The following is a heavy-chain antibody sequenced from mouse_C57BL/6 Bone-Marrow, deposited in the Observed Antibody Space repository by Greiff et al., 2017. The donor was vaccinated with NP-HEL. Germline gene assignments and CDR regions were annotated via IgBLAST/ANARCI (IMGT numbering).Heavy chain of an antibody. CDR2: IYPGDGDT. J-gene: IGHJ3*01. CDR3: ARGAY. CDR1: GYEFSNYW. Sequence: QVQLQQSGAELVKPGASVKISCKASGYEFSNYWMPWVKQRPGQGLEWIGQIYPGDGDTNYNGKFKDKATLTADKSSSTAYMQLSRLTSEDSAVYCCARGAYWGQGTRVTVSA. V-gene: IGHV1-80*01.